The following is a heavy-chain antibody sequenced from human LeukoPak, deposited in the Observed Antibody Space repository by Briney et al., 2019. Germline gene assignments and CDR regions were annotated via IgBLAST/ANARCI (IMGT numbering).Heavy chain of an antibody. Sequence: GGSLRLSCAASGCTIDIYAMHWVRQPPGKGLEYVSGISDQGGSTYYANSVKGRFTISRDNPKNTLYLQMGSLRAEDTAVYYCARGDSTGWDDAFDYWGQGTLVTVSS. CDR3: ARGDSTGWDDAFDY. D-gene: IGHD6-19*01. V-gene: IGHV3-64*01. CDR2: ISDQGGST. CDR1: GCTIDIYA. J-gene: IGHJ4*02.